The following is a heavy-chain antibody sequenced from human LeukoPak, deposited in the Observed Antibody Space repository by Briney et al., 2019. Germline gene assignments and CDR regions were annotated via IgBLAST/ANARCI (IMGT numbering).Heavy chain of an antibody. J-gene: IGHJ1*01. V-gene: IGHV4-59*01. Sequence: PSETLSLTCSVSGGSISSYYWSWIRQPPGKGLQWIGHFYYSGTTNYNPSLGSRVTISADTSKNQFSLRLNFVTAADTAVYYCGRVRTGNTGSPEYFEDWGQGTLVTVSS. CDR1: GGSISSYY. CDR3: GRVRTGNTGSPEYFED. D-gene: IGHD5-12*01. CDR2: FYYSGTT.